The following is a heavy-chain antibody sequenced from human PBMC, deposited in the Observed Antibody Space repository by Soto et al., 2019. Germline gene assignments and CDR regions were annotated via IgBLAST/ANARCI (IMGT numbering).Heavy chain of an antibody. D-gene: IGHD3-16*01. CDR1: GFSFDINKAR. V-gene: IGHV2-5*02. CDR2: IYWDGDE. CDR3: VKRTLGTYGHVYFEY. Sequence: QITLKETGPPLVKPTQTLTLTCTFSGFSFDINKARVGWLRQPPGQALEWLALIYWDGDEHYSPSLKNRLSNTKDTSKDQVVLTLTDVHPAETATYYCVKRTLGTYGHVYFEYWCQGTLVTVSS. J-gene: IGHJ4*02.